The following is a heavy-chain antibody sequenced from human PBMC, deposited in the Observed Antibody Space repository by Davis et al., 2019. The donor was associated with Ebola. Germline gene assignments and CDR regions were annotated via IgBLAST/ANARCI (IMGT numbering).Heavy chain of an antibody. Sequence: PSETLSLTCTVSGGSISSSSYYWGWIRQPPGKGLEWIGSIYYSGSTYYNPSLKSRVTISVDTSKNQFSLKLSSVTAADTAVYYCARVTFGYGSYYFDYWGQGTLVTVSS. CDR3: ARVTFGYGSYYFDY. D-gene: IGHD3-10*01. J-gene: IGHJ4*02. CDR2: IYYSGST. CDR1: GGSISSSSYY. V-gene: IGHV4-39*01.